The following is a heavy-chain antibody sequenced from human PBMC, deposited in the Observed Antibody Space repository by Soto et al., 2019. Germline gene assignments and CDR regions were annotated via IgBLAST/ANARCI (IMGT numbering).Heavy chain of an antibody. D-gene: IGHD3-16*01. CDR3: ARQRRGTWYYFDH. J-gene: IGHJ4*02. CDR1: GYTFTTYD. Sequence: QVQLVQSGAEVKKPGASVKVSCKTSGYTFTTYDINWVRQATGQGLEWMGWINPNADKTGFAQKFQGRVTMTRDTSINTVYMELNNLRSEDTAVYYCARQRRGTWYYFDHWGQGTLVIVSS. V-gene: IGHV1-8*01. CDR2: INPNADKT.